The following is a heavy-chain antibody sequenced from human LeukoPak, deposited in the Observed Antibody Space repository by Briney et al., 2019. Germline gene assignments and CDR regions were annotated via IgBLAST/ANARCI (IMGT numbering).Heavy chain of an antibody. D-gene: IGHD3-22*01. CDR3: ARDASVSTYYYDSSGRHFDY. CDR1: GYTFTSYD. V-gene: IGHV1-8*01. Sequence: ASVKVSCKASGYTFTSYDINWVRQATGQGLEWMGWMNPNSGNTGYAQKFQGRVTMTRNTSISTAYMELSSLRSEDTAVYYCARDASVSTYYYDSSGRHFDYWGQGTLVTVSS. CDR2: MNPNSGNT. J-gene: IGHJ4*02.